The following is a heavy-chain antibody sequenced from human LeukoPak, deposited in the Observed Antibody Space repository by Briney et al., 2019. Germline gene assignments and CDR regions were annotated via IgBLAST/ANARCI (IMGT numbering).Heavy chain of an antibody. J-gene: IGHJ4*02. Sequence: ASVKVSCKASGYTFTGHYMHWVRQAPGQGLEWMGWINPNSGGTNYAQKFQGRVTMTRDTSISTAYMELSRLRSDDTAVYYCARAQSSSWYYFDYWGQGTLVTVSS. V-gene: IGHV1-2*02. CDR3: ARAQSSSWYYFDY. CDR2: INPNSGGT. CDR1: GYTFTGHY. D-gene: IGHD6-13*01.